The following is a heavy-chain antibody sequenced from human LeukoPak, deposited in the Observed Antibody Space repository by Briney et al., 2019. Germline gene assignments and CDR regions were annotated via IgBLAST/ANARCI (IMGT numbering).Heavy chain of an antibody. CDR3: ARVGRHYYDSSGYYPPGYFDL. D-gene: IGHD3-22*01. CDR1: GYTFTSYY. V-gene: IGHV1-46*01. J-gene: IGHJ2*01. Sequence: APVKVSCKASGYTFTSYYMHWVRQAPGQGLEWMGIINPSGGSTSYAQKFQGRVTMTRDTSTITVYMELSSLRSEDTAVYYCARVGRHYYDSSGYYPPGYFDLWGRGTLVTVSS. CDR2: INPSGGST.